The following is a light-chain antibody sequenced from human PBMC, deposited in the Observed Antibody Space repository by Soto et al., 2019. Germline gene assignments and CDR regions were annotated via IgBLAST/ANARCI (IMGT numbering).Light chain of an antibody. CDR1: QSVSSSY. J-gene: IGKJ3*01. CDR2: GAS. CDR3: QQYGYSLFT. Sequence: IVLTQSPGTLSLSPGERATLSCRASQSVSSSYLTWYQQKPGQAPRLLIYGASGRATGIPDRFSGSGSGTDFTLTISRLEPEDFAVYYCQQYGYSLFTFGPGTKVDIK. V-gene: IGKV3-20*01.